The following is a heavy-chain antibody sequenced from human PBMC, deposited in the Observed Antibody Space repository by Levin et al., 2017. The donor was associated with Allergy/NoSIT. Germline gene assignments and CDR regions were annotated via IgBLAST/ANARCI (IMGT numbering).Heavy chain of an antibody. D-gene: IGHD2-15*01. CDR3: ARGSYCSGGSCRNWYFDR. CDR1: GGSISSGGYY. J-gene: IGHJ2*01. Sequence: SETLSLTCTVSGGSISSGGYYWSWIRQHPGKGLEWIGYIYYSGSTYYNPSLKSRVTISVDTSKNQFSLKLSSVTAADTAVYYCARGSYCSGGSCRNWYFDRWGRGTLVTVSS. CDR2: IYYSGST. V-gene: IGHV4-31*03.